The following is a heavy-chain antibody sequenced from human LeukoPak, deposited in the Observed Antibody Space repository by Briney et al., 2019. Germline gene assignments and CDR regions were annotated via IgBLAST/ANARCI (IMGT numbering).Heavy chain of an antibody. CDR1: GYTFTSYG. Sequence: ASVKVSCKASGYTFTSYGISWVRQAPGQGLEWMGWISAYNGNTNYAQKLQGRVTMTTDTSTSTAYMELSRLRSDDTAVYYCARDISWKDYGSGSYLDYWGQGTLVTVSS. CDR3: ARDISWKDYGSGSYLDY. D-gene: IGHD3-10*01. CDR2: ISAYNGNT. J-gene: IGHJ4*02. V-gene: IGHV1-18*01.